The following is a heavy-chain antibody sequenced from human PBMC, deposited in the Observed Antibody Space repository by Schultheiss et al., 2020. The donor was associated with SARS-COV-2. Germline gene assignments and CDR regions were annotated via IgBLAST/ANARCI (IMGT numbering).Heavy chain of an antibody. Sequence: GSLRLSCAASGFTFSSYGMHWVRQAPGKGLEWVAVIWYDGSNKYYADSVKGRFTISRDTSKNTLYLQMNSLRAEDTAVYYCASDTSTSYYYYYGMDVWGQGTTVTVSS. CDR2: IWYDGSNK. J-gene: IGHJ6*02. D-gene: IGHD2-2*01. CDR1: GFTFSSYG. CDR3: ASDTSTSYYYYYGMDV. V-gene: IGHV3-33*01.